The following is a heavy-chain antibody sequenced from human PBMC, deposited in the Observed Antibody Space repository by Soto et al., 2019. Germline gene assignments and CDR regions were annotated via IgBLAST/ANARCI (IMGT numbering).Heavy chain of an antibody. D-gene: IGHD5-18*01. J-gene: IGHJ6*02. Sequence: SGPTLVNPTQTLTLTCTFSGFSLSTSGVGVGWIRQPPGKALEWLALIYWDDDKRYSPSLKSRLTITKDTSKNQVVLTMTNMDPVDTATYYCALERGYSYGSSYYYGMDVWGQGTTVTVSS. V-gene: IGHV2-5*02. CDR1: GFSLSTSGVG. CDR2: IYWDDDK. CDR3: ALERGYSYGSSYYYGMDV.